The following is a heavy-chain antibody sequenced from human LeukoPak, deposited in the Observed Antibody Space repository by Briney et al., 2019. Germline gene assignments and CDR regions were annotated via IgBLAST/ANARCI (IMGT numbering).Heavy chain of an antibody. CDR2: VYNRGDS. CDR3: ARHLGSSIEY. V-gene: IGHV4-39*01. CDR1: TDTFSVSGSC. D-gene: IGHD3-10*01. Sequence: LETLCLTSSVSTDTFSVSGSCSGCIRPPPGRGLEWVACVYNRGDSYYNPSLESRVTISVDTSKSQFSLTLRSVTAADTAVYYCARHLGSSIEYWGQGTLVTVSS. J-gene: IGHJ4*02.